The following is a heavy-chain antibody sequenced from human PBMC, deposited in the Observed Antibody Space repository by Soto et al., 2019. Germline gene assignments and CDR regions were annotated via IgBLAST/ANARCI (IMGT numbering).Heavy chain of an antibody. CDR1: GFTFSSYA. V-gene: IGHV3-30-3*01. CDR2: ISYDGSNK. J-gene: IGHJ4*02. CDR3: ARDPGIAAAGTTDY. D-gene: IGHD6-13*01. Sequence: QVQLVESGGGVVQPGRSLRLSCAASGFTFSSYAMHWVRQAPGKGLEWVAVISYDGSNKYYADSVKGRFTISRDNSKNTLDLQMNSLRAEDTAVYYCARDPGIAAAGTTDYWGQGTLVTVSS.